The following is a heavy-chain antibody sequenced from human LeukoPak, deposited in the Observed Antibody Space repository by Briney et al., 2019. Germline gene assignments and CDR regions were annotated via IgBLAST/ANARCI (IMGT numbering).Heavy chain of an antibody. V-gene: IGHV4-39*01. J-gene: IGHJ4*02. CDR2: IYYSGST. CDR3: ARRRAAAVAPIDY. Sequence: SETLSLTCTVSGGSISSSSYYWGWIRQPPGKGLEWIGSIYYSGSTYYNPSLKSRVTISVDTSKNQFSLKLSSVTAADTAVYYCARRRAAAVAPIDYWGQGTLVTVSS. D-gene: IGHD6-13*01. CDR1: GGSISSSSYY.